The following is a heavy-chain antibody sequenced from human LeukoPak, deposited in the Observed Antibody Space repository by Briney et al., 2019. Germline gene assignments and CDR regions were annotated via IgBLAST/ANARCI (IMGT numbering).Heavy chain of an antibody. CDR2: ISASGGST. Sequence: GGSLRLSCAASGFTFSSYWMSWVRQAPGKGLEWVSGISASGGSTYYPDSVKGRFTISRDNSKNTLYLQMNSLRAEDTAVYYCAKDLVDTGGPVDYWGQGTLVTVSS. J-gene: IGHJ4*02. CDR1: GFTFSSYW. V-gene: IGHV3-23*01. CDR3: AKDLVDTGGPVDY. D-gene: IGHD5-18*01.